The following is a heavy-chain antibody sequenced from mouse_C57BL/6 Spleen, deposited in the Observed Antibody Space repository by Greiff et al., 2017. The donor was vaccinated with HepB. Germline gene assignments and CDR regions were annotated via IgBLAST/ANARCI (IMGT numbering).Heavy chain of an antibody. J-gene: IGHJ4*01. V-gene: IGHV5-6*01. CDR2: ISSGGSYT. CDR1: GFTFSSYG. D-gene: IGHD1-1*01. Sequence: EVQGVESGGDLVKPGGSLKLSCAASGFTFSSYGMSWVRQTPDKRLEWVATISSGGSYTYYPDSVKGRFTISRDNAKNTLYLQMSSLKSEDTAMYYCARQGVVATSAMDYWGQGTSVTVSS. CDR3: ARQGVVATSAMDY.